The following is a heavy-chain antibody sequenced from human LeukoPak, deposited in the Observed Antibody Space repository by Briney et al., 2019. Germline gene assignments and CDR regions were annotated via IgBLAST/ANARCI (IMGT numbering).Heavy chain of an antibody. J-gene: IGHJ3*02. Sequence: PSETLSLTCAVSGYSISSGYYWGWIRQPPGAGLEWIGSVYHSGSTHYNPSLKSRVTISMDTSKNQFSLKLSSVTAADTAVYYCARADYDLDAFDIWGQGTMVTVSS. CDR2: VYHSGST. CDR1: GYSISSGYY. D-gene: IGHD3-3*01. V-gene: IGHV4-38-2*01. CDR3: ARADYDLDAFDI.